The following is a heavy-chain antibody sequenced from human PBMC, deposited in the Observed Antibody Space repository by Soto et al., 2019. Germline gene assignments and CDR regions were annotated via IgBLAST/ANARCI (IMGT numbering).Heavy chain of an antibody. D-gene: IGHD2-15*01. CDR1: GFSFSIYS. CDR3: TKDRVPDGIYSFDY. CDR2: IDLRGTTT. Sequence: GGSLRLSCAASGFSFSIYSMNWVRQAQGKGLEWVSFIDLRGTTTYYRDSVKGRFTIFKDKSMNTVYLQMNSLTVEDAAVYYCTKDRVPDGIYSFDYWGQGALVTVSS. V-gene: IGHV3-23*03. J-gene: IGHJ4*02.